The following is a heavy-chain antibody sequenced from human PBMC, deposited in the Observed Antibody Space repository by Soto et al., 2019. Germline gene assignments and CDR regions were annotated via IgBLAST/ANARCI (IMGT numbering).Heavy chain of an antibody. D-gene: IGHD6-19*01. J-gene: IGHJ6*02. CDR3: AAERYSSGWGGVDV. Sequence: QMQLVQSGPEVKKPGTSVKVSCKASGFTFTSSAVQWVRQARGQRLEWIGWIVVGSGNTNYAQKFRERVTITRDMSTSTAYMELSSLRSEDTAVYYCAAERYSSGWGGVDVWGQGTTVTVSS. V-gene: IGHV1-58*01. CDR1: GFTFTSSA. CDR2: IVVGSGNT.